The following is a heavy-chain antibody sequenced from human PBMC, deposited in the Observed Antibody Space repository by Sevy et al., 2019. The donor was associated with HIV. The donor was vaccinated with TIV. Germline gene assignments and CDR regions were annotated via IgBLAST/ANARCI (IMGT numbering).Heavy chain of an antibody. CDR2: INPSGGST. D-gene: IGHD3-22*01. CDR3: AGSHTMIVVVITKDWFDP. J-gene: IGHJ5*02. CDR1: GYTFTSYY. V-gene: IGHV1-46*01. Sequence: ASVKVSCKASGYTFTSYYMHWVRQAPGQGLEWMGIINPSGGSTSYAQKFQGRVTMTRDTSTSTVYMELSSLRSEDTAVYYCAGSHTMIVVVITKDWFDPWGQGTLVTVSS.